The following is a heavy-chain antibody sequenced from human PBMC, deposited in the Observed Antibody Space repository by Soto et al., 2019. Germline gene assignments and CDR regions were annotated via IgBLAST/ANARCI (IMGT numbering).Heavy chain of an antibody. J-gene: IGHJ4*02. CDR1: GLTFSSYA. Sequence: EVQLLESGGGLVQPGGSLRLSCAASGLTFSSYAMTWVRQAPGKGLQWVSAMSGGGETTYYADSVKGRFTISRDNSRNTLYLQMNSLRADDSAAYCCAKWHTYYSDSRGFSGFDCWGRGTLVNVSS. D-gene: IGHD3-22*01. V-gene: IGHV3-23*01. CDR3: AKWHTYYSDSRGFSGFDC. CDR2: MSGGGETT.